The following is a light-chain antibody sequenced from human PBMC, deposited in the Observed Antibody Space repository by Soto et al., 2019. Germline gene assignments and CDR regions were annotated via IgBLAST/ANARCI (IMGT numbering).Light chain of an antibody. CDR1: QGISSC. V-gene: IGKV1-39*01. CDR3: QQSYSTPIT. J-gene: IGKJ5*01. Sequence: DIQMTQSPSSVSASVGDRVTSTCRASQGISSCLAWYRQKPGKAPKLLIYAASSLQSGVPSRFSGSGSGTDFTLTISSLQPEDFATYYCQQSYSTPITFGQGTLLEIK. CDR2: AAS.